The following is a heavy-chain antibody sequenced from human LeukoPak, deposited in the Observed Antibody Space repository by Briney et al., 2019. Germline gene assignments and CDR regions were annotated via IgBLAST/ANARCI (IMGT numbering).Heavy chain of an antibody. CDR3: ARTLHDYGDYGYYYYGMDV. CDR2: IKQDGGEE. J-gene: IGHJ6*02. CDR1: GFTFSSYW. V-gene: IGHV3-7*03. D-gene: IGHD4-17*01. Sequence: PGGSLRLSCAASGFTFSSYWMSWVRQAPGKGREWVANIKQDGGEEFYVDSVKGRFTISRDNSKNTLYLQMNSLRAEDTAVYYCARTLHDYGDYGYYYYGMDVWGQGTTVTVSS.